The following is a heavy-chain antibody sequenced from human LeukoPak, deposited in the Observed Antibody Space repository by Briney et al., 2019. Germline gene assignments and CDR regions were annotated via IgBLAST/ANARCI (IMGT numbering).Heavy chain of an antibody. V-gene: IGHV1-69*15. Sequence: SVKVSCKASGGTFSSYAISWVRQAPGQGLEWMGRIIPIFGTANYAQKFQGRVTITADESTSTAYMELSSLRSEDTAVYYCASDGWLEDAFDIWGQGTMVTVSS. J-gene: IGHJ3*02. D-gene: IGHD3-22*01. CDR2: IIPIFGTA. CDR1: GGTFSSYA. CDR3: ASDGWLEDAFDI.